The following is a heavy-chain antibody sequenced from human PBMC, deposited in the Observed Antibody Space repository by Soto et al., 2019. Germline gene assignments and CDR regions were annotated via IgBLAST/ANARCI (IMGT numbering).Heavy chain of an antibody. CDR3: ARAVPEGIAAHLPTN. Sequence: QVQLQESGPGLVKPSQTLSLTCTVSGGSISSGGYYWSWNRQHPGKGLEWIGYIYYSGSTYYNPSLKSRVTISVDTSKNQFSLKLSSVTAADTAVYYCARAVPEGIAAHLPTNWGQGTLVTVSS. V-gene: IGHV4-31*03. CDR1: GGSISSGGYY. J-gene: IGHJ4*02. D-gene: IGHD6-13*01. CDR2: IYYSGST.